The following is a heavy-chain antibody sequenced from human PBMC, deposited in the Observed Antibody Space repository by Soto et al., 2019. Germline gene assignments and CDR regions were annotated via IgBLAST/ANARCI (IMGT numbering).Heavy chain of an antibody. CDR1: GYTFTGQY. D-gene: IGHD1-7*01. CDR3: ARESSGITLYGMDV. J-gene: IGHJ6*02. CDR2: INPNSGDT. V-gene: IGHV1-2*02. Sequence: ASVKVSCKASGYTFTGQYMHWVRQAPGQGLEWMGWINPNSGDTNYAQKFQGRVTMTRDTSIGTAYMELSSLRSNDAAIYYCARESSGITLYGMDVWGQGTTVTVSS.